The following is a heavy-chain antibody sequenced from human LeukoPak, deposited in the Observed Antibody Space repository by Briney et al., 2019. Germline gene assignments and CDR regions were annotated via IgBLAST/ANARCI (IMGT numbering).Heavy chain of an antibody. CDR3: AKDQIGWAPGYSSGPLDY. J-gene: IGHJ4*02. V-gene: IGHV3-7*01. CDR2: IKQDATEK. D-gene: IGHD6-19*01. CDR1: GFTFSNYW. Sequence: PGGSLRLSCTASGFTFSNYWFNWVRQAPGKGLEWVANIKQDATEKYYVDSVKGRFAISSDTSKNTLYLQMNTLRAEDTAVYYCAKDQIGWAPGYSSGPLDYWGQGTLVTMSS.